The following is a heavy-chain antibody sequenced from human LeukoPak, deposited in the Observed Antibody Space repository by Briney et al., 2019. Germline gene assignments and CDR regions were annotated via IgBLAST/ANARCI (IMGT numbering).Heavy chain of an antibody. V-gene: IGHV3-23*01. Sequence: QPGGSLRLSRAASGFTFSSYAMSWVRQAPGRGLEWVSAISGSGGSTYYADSVKGRFTISRDNSKNTLYLQMNSLRAEDTAVYYCAKDRLSSGWYDPHFDYWGQGTLVTVSS. J-gene: IGHJ4*02. CDR3: AKDRLSSGWYDPHFDY. D-gene: IGHD6-19*01. CDR2: ISGSGGST. CDR1: GFTFSSYA.